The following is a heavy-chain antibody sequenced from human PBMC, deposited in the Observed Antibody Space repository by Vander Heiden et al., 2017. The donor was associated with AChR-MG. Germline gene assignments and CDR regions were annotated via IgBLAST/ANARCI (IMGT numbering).Heavy chain of an antibody. V-gene: IGHV1-3*01. CDR1: GYTFTSYA. CDR2: INAGNGNT. Sequence: QVQLVHSGAEVKKPGASVKVSCKASGYTFTSYAMHWVRQAPGQRLELMRWINAGNGNTKYSQKFQGRVTITRDTSASTSYMELSSRRSEDTAVYYCARVLDTAMVKVVGWFDPWGQGTLVTVSS. CDR3: ARVLDTAMVKVVGWFDP. J-gene: IGHJ5*02. D-gene: IGHD5-18*01.